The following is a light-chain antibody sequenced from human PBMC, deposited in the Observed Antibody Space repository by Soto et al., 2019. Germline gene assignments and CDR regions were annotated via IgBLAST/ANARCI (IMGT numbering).Light chain of an antibody. Sequence: EIVMTQSPSTLSVSPGSRDNLSCRASQSVSNTYLAWYKQKPGQTPRLLIYGASSRATGIPDRLSGGGSGTDFPLTISRLEPEDFAVYYCQQYGSSITFGQGTRLEIK. V-gene: IGKV3-20*01. CDR1: QSVSNTY. J-gene: IGKJ5*01. CDR3: QQYGSSIT. CDR2: GAS.